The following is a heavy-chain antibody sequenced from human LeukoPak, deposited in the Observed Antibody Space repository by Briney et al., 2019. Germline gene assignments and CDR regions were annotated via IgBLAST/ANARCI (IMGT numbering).Heavy chain of an antibody. D-gene: IGHD2-2*01. V-gene: IGHV5-51*01. Sequence: AGASLKISCKGSGSIFSTYWIGWVRPMPGKGLEWMGIIYPGDSDTRYSPSFQGQVTISADKSISTAFLHWSSLKASDTAMYYCARPGYCSTTSCSAIDYWGQGTLVTVSS. J-gene: IGHJ4*02. CDR1: GSIFSTYW. CDR3: ARPGYCSTTSCSAIDY. CDR2: IYPGDSDT.